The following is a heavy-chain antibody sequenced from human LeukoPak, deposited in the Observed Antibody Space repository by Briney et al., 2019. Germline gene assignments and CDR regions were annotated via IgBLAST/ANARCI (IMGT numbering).Heavy chain of an antibody. Sequence: GGSLRLSCAASGFTFSSYAMHWVRQAPGKGLEWVSAVSGSGGNTYYADSVKGRFTISRDNSKNTLFLQMNSLRAEDTAVYYCAKEVGGRSQDYWGQGTLVTVSS. V-gene: IGHV3-23*01. J-gene: IGHJ4*02. CDR2: VSGSGGNT. CDR3: AKEVGGRSQDY. CDR1: GFTFSSYA.